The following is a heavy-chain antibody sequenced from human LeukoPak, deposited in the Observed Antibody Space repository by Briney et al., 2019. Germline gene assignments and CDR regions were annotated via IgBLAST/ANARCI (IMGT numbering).Heavy chain of an antibody. J-gene: IGHJ2*01. V-gene: IGHV4-4*07. CDR3: ARPMTKGWYFDL. Sequence: SETLSLTCTVSGGSISSYYWSWIRQPAGKGLEWIGRTYTSGSTNYNPSLKSRVTMSVDTSKNQFSLKLSSVTAADTAVYYCARPMTKGWYFDLWDRGTLVTVSS. D-gene: IGHD4-11*01. CDR2: TYTSGST. CDR1: GGSISSYY.